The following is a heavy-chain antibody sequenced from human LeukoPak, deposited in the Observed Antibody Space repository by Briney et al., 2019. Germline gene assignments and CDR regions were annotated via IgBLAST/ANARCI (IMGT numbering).Heavy chain of an antibody. D-gene: IGHD3-10*01. CDR1: GYTFTSYD. Sequence: ASVKVSCKASGYTFTSYDINWVRQATGQGLKWMGWMNPNSGNTGYAQKFQGRVTMTRNTSISTAYMELSSLRSEDTAVYYCARGRYYGSGSYLSLDYWGQGTLVTVSS. CDR2: MNPNSGNT. J-gene: IGHJ4*02. V-gene: IGHV1-8*01. CDR3: ARGRYYGSGSYLSLDY.